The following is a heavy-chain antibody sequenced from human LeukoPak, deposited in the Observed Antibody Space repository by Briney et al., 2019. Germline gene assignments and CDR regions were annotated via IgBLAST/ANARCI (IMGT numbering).Heavy chain of an antibody. CDR3: ASIAGYCSGGSCFTN. V-gene: IGHV3-7*01. Sequence: GGSLRLSCAASGFTFSSYWMSWVRQAPGKGLEWVANIKQDGSEKYYVDSVKGRFTISRDNAKNSLYLQMNSLRAEDTAVYYCASIAGYCSGGSCFTNWGQGTLVTVSS. CDR1: GFTFSSYW. D-gene: IGHD2-15*01. CDR2: IKQDGSEK. J-gene: IGHJ4*02.